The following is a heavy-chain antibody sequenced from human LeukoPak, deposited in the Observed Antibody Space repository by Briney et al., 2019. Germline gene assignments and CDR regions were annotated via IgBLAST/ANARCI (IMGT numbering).Heavy chain of an antibody. J-gene: IGHJ5*01. Sequence: SVKVSCKASGGTFSSYAISWVRQAPGQGLEWMGSILLILGVGDYAQKFQGRVTITADASTSTAYMELSSLRPEDTAVYYCASFHTTMDNNWFDSWGQGTLVTVSS. CDR1: GGTFSSYA. D-gene: IGHD5-18*01. CDR2: ILLILGVG. V-gene: IGHV1-69*04. CDR3: ASFHTTMDNNWFDS.